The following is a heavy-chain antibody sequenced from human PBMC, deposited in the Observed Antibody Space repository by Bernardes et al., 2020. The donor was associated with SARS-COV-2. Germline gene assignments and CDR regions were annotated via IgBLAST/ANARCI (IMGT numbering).Heavy chain of an antibody. CDR3: ARDLDGSGNYLVY. J-gene: IGHJ4*02. Sequence: SQSLSLTCTVSGGSISSSYGSWIRQPAGKGLEWIGYTFSSGSTNYNPSLKSRVPISVDTSKNQFSLKLSSVTAADTAVYYCARDLDGSGNYLVYWGQGTLVTVSS. CDR2: TFSSGST. CDR1: GGSISSSY. D-gene: IGHD3-10*01. V-gene: IGHV4-59*01.